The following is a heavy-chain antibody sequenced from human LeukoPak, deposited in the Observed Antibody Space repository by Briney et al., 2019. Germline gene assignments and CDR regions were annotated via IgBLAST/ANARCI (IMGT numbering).Heavy chain of an antibody. V-gene: IGHV3-53*01. Sequence: PGGSLRLSCAASGFTVSSNYMSWVRQAPGKGLEWVSVIYSGGSTYYADSVKGRFTISRDNSKSTLYLQMNSLRAEDTAVYYCARVLATIMSYYGMDVWGQGTTVTVSS. J-gene: IGHJ6*02. CDR2: IYSGGST. CDR1: GFTVSSNY. D-gene: IGHD5-24*01. CDR3: ARVLATIMSYYGMDV.